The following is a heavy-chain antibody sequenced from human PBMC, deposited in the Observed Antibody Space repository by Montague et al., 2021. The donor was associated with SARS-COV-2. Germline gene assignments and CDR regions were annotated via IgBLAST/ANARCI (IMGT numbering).Heavy chain of an antibody. CDR2: IYYSGST. Sequence: ETLSLTCTVSGGSISSSSSYWGWIRQPPGKGLEWIGSIYYSGSTYYNPXLKSRVTISVDTSKNQFSLKLSSVTAADTAVYYCARVGRQQLVRLSGMDVWGQGTTVTVSS. J-gene: IGHJ6*02. CDR3: ARVGRQQLVRLSGMDV. CDR1: GGSISSSSSY. D-gene: IGHD6-13*01. V-gene: IGHV4-39*07.